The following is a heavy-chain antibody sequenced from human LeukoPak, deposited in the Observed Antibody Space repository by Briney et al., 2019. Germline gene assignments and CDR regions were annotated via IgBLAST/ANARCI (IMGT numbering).Heavy chain of an antibody. CDR2: IYPDDSDT. CDR1: GYSFTNFW. CDR3: ARAAAGTYHAFDI. V-gene: IGHV5-51*01. Sequence: GESLKISCQGSGYSFTNFWIGWVRQMPGKGLEWMGIIYPDDSDTLYSPSFKGQVTISADKSINTAYLQWNSLKASDTAMYYCARAAAGTYHAFDIWGQGTMVTVSS. D-gene: IGHD6-13*01. J-gene: IGHJ3*02.